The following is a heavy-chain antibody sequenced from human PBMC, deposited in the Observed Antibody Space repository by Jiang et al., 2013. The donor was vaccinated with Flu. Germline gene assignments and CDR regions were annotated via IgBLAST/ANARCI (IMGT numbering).Heavy chain of an antibody. V-gene: IGHV4-28*01. CDR2: SIIWEH. CDR3: AKLGSHWAFDI. J-gene: IGHJ3*02. CDR1: GYSISSSNW. D-gene: IGHD1-26*01. Sequence: KPSDTLSLTCAVSGYSISSSNWWGWIRQPQGRDWSGLGTSIIWEHLLQPSLKSRVTMSVDTSKNQFSLKLSSVTAVDTAVYYCAKLGSHWAFDIWGQGTMVTVSS.